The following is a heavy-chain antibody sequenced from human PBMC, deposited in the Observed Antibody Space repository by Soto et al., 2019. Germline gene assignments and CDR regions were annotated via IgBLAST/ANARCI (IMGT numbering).Heavy chain of an antibody. J-gene: IGHJ6*02. CDR2: ISGSGGGT. D-gene: IGHD6-6*01. CDR1: GFTFSSYA. Sequence: CGSLRLFCAASGFTFSSYAMSWVRQAPGKGLEWVSSISGSGGGTYYGDSVKGRFSISRDNSRQTVYLQMDSLRAEDTAVYYCAKVGSIAVYHYHYALDVWGQGTTVTASS. CDR3: AKVGSIAVYHYHYALDV. V-gene: IGHV3-23*01.